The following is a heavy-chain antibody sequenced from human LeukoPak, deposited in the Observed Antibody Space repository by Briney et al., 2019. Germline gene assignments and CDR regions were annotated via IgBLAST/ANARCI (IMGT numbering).Heavy chain of an antibody. CDR3: ASQYYDFWSGYRLFDY. CDR2: INPNSGGT. D-gene: IGHD3-3*01. CDR1: GYTFTGYY. V-gene: IGHV1-2*02. J-gene: IGHJ4*02. Sequence: ASVKVSCKASGYTFTGYYMHWVRQAPGQGLEWMGWINPNSGGTNYAQKFQGRVIMTRDTSISTAYMELSRLRSDDTAVYYCASQYYDFWSGYRLFDYWGQGTLVTVSS.